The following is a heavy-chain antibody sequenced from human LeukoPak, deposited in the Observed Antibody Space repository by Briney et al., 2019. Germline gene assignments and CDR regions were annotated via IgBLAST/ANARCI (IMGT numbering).Heavy chain of an antibody. CDR3: ARVGGVPYYDFWSGYYREDYYYYMDV. CDR2: IKQDRSEK. Sequence: GGSLRLSCAASGFTFTNYWMSWVRQAPGKGLELVANIKQDRSEKYYVGSVKGRFTISRDNAKNSLYLQMNSLRAEDTAVYYCARVGGVPYYDFWSGYYREDYYYYMDVWGKGTTVTVSS. CDR1: GFTFTNYW. V-gene: IGHV3-7*04. D-gene: IGHD3-3*01. J-gene: IGHJ6*03.